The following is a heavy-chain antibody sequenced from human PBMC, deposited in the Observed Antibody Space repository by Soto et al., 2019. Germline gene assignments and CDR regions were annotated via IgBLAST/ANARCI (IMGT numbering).Heavy chain of an antibody. D-gene: IGHD2-15*01. CDR3: VTSNTDSAKYFQH. J-gene: IGHJ1*01. CDR2: IKSNSVYT. CDR1: GFSFGDYY. V-gene: IGHV3-11*05. Sequence: QVQLVESGGGLVKPGGSLRLSCAASGFSFGDYYMGWIRQAPGKGLEWVSYIKSNSVYTGYADSVKGRFTISRDNAKNSLYLQMESLRVEDTAMYYCVTSNTDSAKYFQHWGQGTLVTVSS.